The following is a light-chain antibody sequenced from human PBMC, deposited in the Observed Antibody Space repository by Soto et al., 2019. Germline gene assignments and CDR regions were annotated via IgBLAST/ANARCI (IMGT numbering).Light chain of an antibody. CDR3: QQYDSIPIT. CDR1: QSVLYNFNNKKY. J-gene: IGKJ5*01. CDR2: WLS. Sequence: DIVMTQSPDSLALSLGERATINCKSSQSVLYNFNNKKYLAWYQQKPGQPPKLLIYWLSTRESGVPDRFSGSGSRTDFTLTIGSLQAEDVAVYYCQQYDSIPITFGQGTRLEIK. V-gene: IGKV4-1*01.